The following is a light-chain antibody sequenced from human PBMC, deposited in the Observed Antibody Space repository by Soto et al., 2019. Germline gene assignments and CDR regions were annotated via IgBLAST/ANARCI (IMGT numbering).Light chain of an antibody. Sequence: DIVLTQSPGTLSLSPGERATLSCRASQSVSSSYLAWYQQKPGQAPRLLIYGASSRATGIADRFSGSGSGTEFTLTISRLEPEDFAVYYCQQYDSAPVTFGQGTKVEIK. CDR3: QQYDSAPVT. V-gene: IGKV3-20*01. J-gene: IGKJ1*01. CDR2: GAS. CDR1: QSVSSSY.